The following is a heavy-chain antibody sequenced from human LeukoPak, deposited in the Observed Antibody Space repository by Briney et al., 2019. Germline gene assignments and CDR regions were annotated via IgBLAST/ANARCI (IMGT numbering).Heavy chain of an antibody. D-gene: IGHD3-9*01. Sequence: PSETLSLTCAVYGGSFSGYYWSWIRQPPGKGLEWIGRIYTSGSTNYNPSLKSRVTMSVDTSKNQFSLKLSSVTAADTAVYYCARDTFTISNWFDPWGQGTLVTVSS. CDR2: IYTSGST. J-gene: IGHJ5*02. CDR1: GGSFSGYY. CDR3: ARDTFTISNWFDP. V-gene: IGHV4-59*10.